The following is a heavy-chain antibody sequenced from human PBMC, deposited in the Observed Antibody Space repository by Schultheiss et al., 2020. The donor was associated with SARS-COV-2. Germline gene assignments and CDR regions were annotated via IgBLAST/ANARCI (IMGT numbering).Heavy chain of an antibody. V-gene: IGHV1-2*02. J-gene: IGHJ4*02. CDR1: GYTFTGYY. CDR3: ARFRIPAGKVDY. D-gene: IGHD2-2*01. CDR2: INPNSGGT. Sequence: ASVKVSCKASGYTFTGYYMHWVRQAPGQGLEWMGWINPNSGGTNYAQKFQGRVTMTTDTSTSTAYMELRSLRSDDTAVYYCARFRIPAGKVDYWGQGTLVTVSS.